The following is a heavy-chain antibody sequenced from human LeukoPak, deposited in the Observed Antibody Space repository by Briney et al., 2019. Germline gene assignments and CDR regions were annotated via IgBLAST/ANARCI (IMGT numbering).Heavy chain of an antibody. V-gene: IGHV4-4*07. J-gene: IGHJ4*02. D-gene: IGHD3-22*01. CDR3: ARVTGYVIEDYFDY. CDR2: IDTSGNT. CDR1: GGSISSYY. Sequence: PSETLSLTCTVSGGSISSYYWSWLRQPAGKGLEWIGRIDTSGNTNYKPSLKSRVTMSVDTSKNQFSLKLSSVTAADTAVYYCARVTGYVIEDYFDYWGQGTLVTVSS.